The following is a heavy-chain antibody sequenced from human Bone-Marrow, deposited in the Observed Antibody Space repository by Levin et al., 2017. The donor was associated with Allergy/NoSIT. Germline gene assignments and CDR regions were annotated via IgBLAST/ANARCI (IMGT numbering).Heavy chain of an antibody. J-gene: IGHJ3*02. V-gene: IGHV1-2*02. CDR2: INPNSGGT. CDR3: ARDPDYYDRAFDT. D-gene: IGHD3-22*01. CDR1: GYTFTDYY. Sequence: EASVKVSCKASGYTFTDYYMNWVRQAPGQGLEWMGWINPNSGGTNYAQKFQGRVTMTRDTSISTAYMELGGLRSDDTAVYYCARDPDYYDRAFDTWGQGTMVTVSS.